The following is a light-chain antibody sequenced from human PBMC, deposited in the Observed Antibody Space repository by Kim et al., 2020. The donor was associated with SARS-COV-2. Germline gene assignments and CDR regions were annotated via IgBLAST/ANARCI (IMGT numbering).Light chain of an antibody. Sequence: QTVVTQEPSFSVSPGGTVTLTCGLSSGSVSPSSYPSWYQQTPGQAPRTLIYRTDTRSSGVPDRFSGSILGNKAALTITGAQADDESDYYCVLYLGGGISVFGGGTQLTVL. CDR1: SGSVSPSSY. J-gene: IGLJ2*01. V-gene: IGLV8-61*01. CDR2: RTD. CDR3: VLYLGGGISV.